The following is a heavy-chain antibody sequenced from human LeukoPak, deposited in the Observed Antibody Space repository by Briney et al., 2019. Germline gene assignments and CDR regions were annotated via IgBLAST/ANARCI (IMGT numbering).Heavy chain of an antibody. D-gene: IGHD2-2*01. V-gene: IGHV1-2*02. Sequence: ASVNVSCKASGYSFTFYYMHWVRQAPGQGQEWMGLINPNSGGTNYAQKSQSRGTMTRDTSISTAYIELSRLRSEDTAVYYCARPTSVCSSTSCLDGMDVWGQGTTVTVSS. CDR3: ARPTSVCSSTSCLDGMDV. J-gene: IGHJ6*02. CDR2: INPNSGGT. CDR1: GYSFTFYY.